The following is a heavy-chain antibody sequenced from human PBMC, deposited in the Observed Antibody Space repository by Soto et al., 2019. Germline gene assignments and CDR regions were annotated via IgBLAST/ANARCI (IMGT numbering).Heavy chain of an antibody. CDR1: GFSFSSYA. J-gene: IGHJ4*02. V-gene: IGHV3-23*01. CDR2: INAAGSNT. CDR3: AKSLRGVMIASDY. Sequence: EVQLLESGGGLVQPGGSLRLSCAASGFSFSSYAVTWVRQAPGKGLEWVSTINAAGSNTYYADSVKGRFTISRDNSKNTVSPQMTSLRVDATAVYYCAKSLRGVMIASDYWGQGTLVTVSS. D-gene: IGHD3-10*01.